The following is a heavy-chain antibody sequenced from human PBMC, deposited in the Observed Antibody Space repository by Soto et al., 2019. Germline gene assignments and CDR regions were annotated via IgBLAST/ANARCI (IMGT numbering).Heavy chain of an antibody. D-gene: IGHD2-15*01. CDR2: ISSSNRTI. V-gene: IGHV3-48*02. CDR3: AREGWPLLQTGMDV. Sequence: PGGSLRLSCAASGFTFRSYSMNWVRQAPGKGLEWVSYISSSNRTINYADSVKGRFIISRDNAKNSLYLQMHSLRDEDTAGYYCAREGWPLLQTGMDVWGQGTTVTVSS. J-gene: IGHJ6*02. CDR1: GFTFRSYS.